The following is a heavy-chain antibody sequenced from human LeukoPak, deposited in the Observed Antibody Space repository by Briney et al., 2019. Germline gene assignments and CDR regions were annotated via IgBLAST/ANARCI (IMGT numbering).Heavy chain of an antibody. D-gene: IGHD2-2*01. CDR1: GGSISSSSYY. J-gene: IGHJ4*02. CDR2: IYYNGST. V-gene: IGHV4-39*01. CDR3: ARQLGYCSSTSCYADKVDY. Sequence: SETLSLTCTVSGGSISSSSYYWGWIRQPPGKGLEWIGSIYYNGSTYYNPSLKSRVTISVDTSKNQFSLKLSSVTAADTAVHYCARQLGYCSSTSCYADKVDYWGQGTLVTVSS.